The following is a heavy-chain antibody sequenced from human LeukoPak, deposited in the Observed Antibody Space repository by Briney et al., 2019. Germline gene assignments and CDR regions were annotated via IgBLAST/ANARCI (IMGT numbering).Heavy chain of an antibody. CDR1: GGSISSYY. J-gene: IGHJ5*02. CDR3: ARGLDSGWYNWFDP. CDR2: THTSGST. V-gene: IGHV4-4*07. D-gene: IGHD6-19*01. Sequence: SETLSLTCTVSGGSISSYYWSWIRQPAGKGLEWIGRTHTSGSTNYNPSLKSRVTMSVDTSKNQFSLKLSSVTAADTAVYYCARGLDSGWYNWFDPWGQGTLVTVSS.